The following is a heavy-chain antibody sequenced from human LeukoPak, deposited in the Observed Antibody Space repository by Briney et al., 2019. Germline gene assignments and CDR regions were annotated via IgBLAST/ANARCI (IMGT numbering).Heavy chain of an antibody. V-gene: IGHV4-4*02. D-gene: IGHD3-22*01. CDR3: ARFSDYDSSGYYLYYFDY. CDR2: IYHSGST. Sequence: SETLSLTCTVSGGSISSSNWWSWVRQPPGKGLEWIGEIYHSGSTNYNPSLKSRVTISVDKSKNQFSLKLSSVTAADTAVYYCARFSDYDSSGYYLYYFDYWGQGTLVTVSS. J-gene: IGHJ4*02. CDR1: GGSISSSNW.